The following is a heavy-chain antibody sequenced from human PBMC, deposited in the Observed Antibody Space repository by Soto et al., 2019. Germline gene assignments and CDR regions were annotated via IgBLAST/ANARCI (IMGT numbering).Heavy chain of an antibody. J-gene: IGHJ6*02. CDR2: IIPIFGTA. CDR1: GGTFSSYA. D-gene: IGHD3-22*01. CDR3: ARDRDWYYDSSGYYYYYGMDV. Sequence: QVQLVQSGAEVKKPGSSVKVSCKASGGTFSSYAISWVRQAPGQGLEWMGGIIPIFGTANYAQKFQGRVTITADESTSTVYMELSSLRSEDTAVYYCARDRDWYYDSSGYYYYYGMDVWGQGTTVTVSS. V-gene: IGHV1-69*01.